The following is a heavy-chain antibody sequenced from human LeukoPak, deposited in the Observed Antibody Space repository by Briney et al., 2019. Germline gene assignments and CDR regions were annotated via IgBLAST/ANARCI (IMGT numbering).Heavy chain of an antibody. V-gene: IGHV4-59*08. CDR2: VFYSGSN. CDR1: GGSIIGHW. D-gene: IGHD4-17*01. Sequence: SETLSLTCSVSGGSIIGHWWSWIRQPPGKGLEWIGDVFYSGSNNYNPSLKSRLTISLDTSKNQFSLNLRSVTARDTAMYYCARRNTADASIDFWGQGTLVTASS. CDR3: ARRNTADASIDF. J-gene: IGHJ4*02.